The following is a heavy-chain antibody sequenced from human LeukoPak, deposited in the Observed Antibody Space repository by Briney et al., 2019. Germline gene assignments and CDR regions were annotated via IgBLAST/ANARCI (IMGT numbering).Heavy chain of an antibody. V-gene: IGHV1-24*01. Sequence: GASVKVSCKASGYTFTGYYMHWVRQAPGKGLEWMGGFDPEDGETIYAQKFQGRVTMTEDTSTDTAYMELSSLRSEDTAVYYCATDPNYYDSSGYAYWGQGTLVTVSS. D-gene: IGHD3-22*01. CDR1: GYTFTGYY. CDR2: FDPEDGET. J-gene: IGHJ4*02. CDR3: ATDPNYYDSSGYAY.